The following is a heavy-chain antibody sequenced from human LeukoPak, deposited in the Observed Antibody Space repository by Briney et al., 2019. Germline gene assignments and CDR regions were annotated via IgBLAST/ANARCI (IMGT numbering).Heavy chain of an antibody. CDR1: GFTSSDHY. CDR2: TKNKADSCIT. D-gene: IGHD1-1*01. Sequence: PGGSLRLSCVASGFTSSDHYMDWVRQAPGKVMEWDGRTKNKADSCITEYATSVKGQCPAAKEDSKNSVYLQMDNLKTEETAGYYCARGGPLLAPTGYFDLWGRGTLVTVSS. V-gene: IGHV3-72*01. J-gene: IGHJ2*01. CDR3: ARGGPLLAPTGYFDL.